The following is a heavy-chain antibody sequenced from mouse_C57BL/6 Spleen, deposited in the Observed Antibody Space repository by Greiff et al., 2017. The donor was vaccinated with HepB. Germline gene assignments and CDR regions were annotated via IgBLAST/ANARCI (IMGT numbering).Heavy chain of an antibody. D-gene: IGHD4-1*01. CDR3: ARELGPFDY. V-gene: IGHV5-6*01. Sequence: EVKLMESGGDLVKPGGSLKLSCAASGFTFSSYGMSWVRQTPDKRLEWVATISSGGSYTYYPDSVKGRFTISRDNAKNTLYLQMSSLKSEETAMYYCARELGPFDYWGQGTTLTVSS. CDR1: GFTFSSYG. CDR2: ISSGGSYT. J-gene: IGHJ2*01.